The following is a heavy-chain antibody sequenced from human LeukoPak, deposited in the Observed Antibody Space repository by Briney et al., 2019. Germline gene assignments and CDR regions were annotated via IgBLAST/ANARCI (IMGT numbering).Heavy chain of an antibody. J-gene: IGHJ6*02. V-gene: IGHV3-23*01. Sequence: GGSLRLSCAASGFTFSSYAMSWVRQAPGKGLEWVSAISGSGGSTYYADSVKGRFTISRDNSKNTLYLQMNSLRAEDTAVYYCAKANFRIRLWFQRPNYYYYGMDVWGQGTTVTVSS. CDR2: ISGSGGST. D-gene: IGHD5-18*01. CDR1: GFTFSSYA. CDR3: AKANFRIRLWFQRPNYYYYGMDV.